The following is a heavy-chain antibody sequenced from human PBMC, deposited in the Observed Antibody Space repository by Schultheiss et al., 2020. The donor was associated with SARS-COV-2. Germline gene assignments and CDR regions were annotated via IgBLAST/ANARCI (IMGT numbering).Heavy chain of an antibody. CDR3: ARADCSSTTCYTRGGLNYYYGMDV. J-gene: IGHJ6*02. D-gene: IGHD2-2*02. CDR1: GGSFSGYY. V-gene: IGHV4-34*01. CDR2: INHSGST. Sequence: SETLSLTCAVYGGSFSGYYWSWIRQPLGKGLEWIGEINHSGSTNYNPSLKSRVTISVDTSKNQFSLKLSSVTAADTAVYYCARADCSSTTCYTRGGLNYYYGMDVWGQGTTVTVSS.